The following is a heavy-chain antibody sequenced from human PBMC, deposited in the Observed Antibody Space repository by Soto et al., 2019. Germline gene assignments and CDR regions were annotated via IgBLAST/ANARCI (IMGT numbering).Heavy chain of an antibody. D-gene: IGHD4-17*01. J-gene: IGHJ4*02. CDR3: ARGLGRYGDYDFDY. V-gene: IGHV4-59*01. Sequence: SETQSLTCPVSGGSLSSYYWSWIRQHPGKGLEWIGYIYYSGSTNYNPSLKSRVTISVDTSKNQFSLKLSSVTAADTAVYYCARGLGRYGDYDFDYWGQGTLVTVSS. CDR2: IYYSGST. CDR1: GGSLSSYY.